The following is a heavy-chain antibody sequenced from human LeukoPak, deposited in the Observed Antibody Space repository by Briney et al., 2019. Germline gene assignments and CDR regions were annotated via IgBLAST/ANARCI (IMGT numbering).Heavy chain of an antibody. V-gene: IGHV1-2*02. D-gene: IGHD3-22*01. J-gene: IGHJ4*02. CDR3: ARFQYYYDSSGYRTVRYFDY. Sequence: GASVKVSCKASGYTFTGYYMHWVRQAPGQGLEWMGWINPNSGGTNYAQKLQGRVTMTRDTSISTAYLELSRMRSDDTAVYYCARFQYYYDSSGYRTVRYFDYWGQGTLVTVSS. CDR1: GYTFTGYY. CDR2: INPNSGGT.